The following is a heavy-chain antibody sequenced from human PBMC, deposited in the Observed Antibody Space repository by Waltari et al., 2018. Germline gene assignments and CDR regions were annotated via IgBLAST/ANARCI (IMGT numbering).Heavy chain of an antibody. D-gene: IGHD3-3*01. CDR1: GGSISSSSYY. CDR3: AREGYYDFWSGYYTGGYYFDY. Sequence: QLQLQESGPGLVQPSETLSLTCTVSGGSISSSSYYWGWIRQPPGKGLEWIGSIYYSGSTYYNPSLKSRVTISVDTSKNQFSLKLSSVTAADTAVYYCAREGYYDFWSGYYTGGYYFDYWGQGTLVTVSS. V-gene: IGHV4-39*02. CDR2: IYYSGST. J-gene: IGHJ4*02.